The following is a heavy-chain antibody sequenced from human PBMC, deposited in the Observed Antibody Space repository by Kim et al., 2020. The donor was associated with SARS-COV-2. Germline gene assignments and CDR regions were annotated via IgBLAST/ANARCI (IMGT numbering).Heavy chain of an antibody. CDR1: GFTFSSYS. D-gene: IGHD5-18*01. CDR2: ISSSSSTI. CDR3: ARDNGYSYGYLNYFDY. Sequence: GGSLRLSCAASGFTFSSYSMNWVRQAPGKGLEWVSYISSSSSTIYYADSVKGRFTISRDNAKNSLYLQMNSLRAEDTAVYYCARDNGYSYGYLNYFDYWGQGTLVTVSS. J-gene: IGHJ4*02. V-gene: IGHV3-48*04.